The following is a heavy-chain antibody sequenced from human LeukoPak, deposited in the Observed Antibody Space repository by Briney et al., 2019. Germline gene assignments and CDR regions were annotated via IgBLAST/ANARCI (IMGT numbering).Heavy chain of an antibody. Sequence: ASVKVSCKASGYTFTGYYMHWARQAPGQGLEWMGWINPNSGGTNYAQKFQGRVTMTRDTSISTAYMELSRLRSDDTAVYYCARDLGFGSSGYTMAYNWFDPWGQGTLVTVSS. D-gene: IGHD6-19*01. J-gene: IGHJ5*02. CDR3: ARDLGFGSSGYTMAYNWFDP. CDR1: GYTFTGYY. CDR2: INPNSGGT. V-gene: IGHV1-2*02.